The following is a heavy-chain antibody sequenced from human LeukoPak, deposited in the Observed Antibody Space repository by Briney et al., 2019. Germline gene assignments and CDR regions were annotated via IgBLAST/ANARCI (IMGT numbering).Heavy chain of an antibody. CDR3: AKDGVTGTKGVYYFDY. D-gene: IGHD1-7*01. CDR1: GLTFSSYG. J-gene: IGHJ4*02. CDR2: IRYDGSNK. Sequence: GGSLRLSCAASGLTFSSYGMHWVRQAPGKGLEWVVFIRYDGSNKYYADSVKGRFTISRDNSKNTLYLQMNSLRAEDTAVYHCAKDGVTGTKGVYYFDYWGQGTLVTVSS. V-gene: IGHV3-30*02.